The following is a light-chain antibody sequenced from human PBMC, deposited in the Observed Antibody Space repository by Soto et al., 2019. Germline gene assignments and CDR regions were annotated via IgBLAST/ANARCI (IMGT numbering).Light chain of an antibody. Sequence: IVMTQSPATLSVSPGERATLSCRASQSVSSNLAWYQQKPGQPPRVLIYGASTRATGIPARFSGSGSGTDFTLTISSLQPDDFATYYCQQYNSYPWTFGQGTKVEIK. CDR2: GAS. V-gene: IGKV3-15*01. CDR3: QQYNSYPWT. CDR1: QSVSSN. J-gene: IGKJ1*01.